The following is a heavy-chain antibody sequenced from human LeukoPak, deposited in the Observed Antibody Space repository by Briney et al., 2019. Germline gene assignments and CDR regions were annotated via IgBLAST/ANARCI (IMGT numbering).Heavy chain of an antibody. CDR2: IQQDGIKK. CDR3: ARASAPYYYASSGYYCFDY. Sequence: PGGSLRLSCAASGFTFSTYWMSWVRQAPGKGLEWVANIQQDGIKKYYVDSVEGRFTISRENAKNSLFLQMSSLRAEDTAVYYCARASAPYYYASSGYYCFDYWGLGTLVTVSS. CDR1: GFTFSTYW. J-gene: IGHJ4*02. V-gene: IGHV3-7*01. D-gene: IGHD3-22*01.